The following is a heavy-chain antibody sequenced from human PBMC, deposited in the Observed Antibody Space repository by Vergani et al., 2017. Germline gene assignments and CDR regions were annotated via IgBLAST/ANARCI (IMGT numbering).Heavy chain of an antibody. Sequence: QVQLQQWGAGLLKPSETLSLTCAVYGGSFSGYYWSWIRQPPGKGLEWIGEINHSGSTNYNPSLKSRVTISVDTSKNQFSLKLSSVTAADTAVYYCARGSQRMAYYYYYYMDVWGKGP. D-gene: IGHD5-24*01. CDR1: GGSFSGYY. V-gene: IGHV4-34*01. J-gene: IGHJ6*03. CDR2: INHSGST. CDR3: ARGSQRMAYYYYYYMDV.